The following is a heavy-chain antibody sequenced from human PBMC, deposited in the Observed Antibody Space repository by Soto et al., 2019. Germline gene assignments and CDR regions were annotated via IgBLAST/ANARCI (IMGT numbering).Heavy chain of an antibody. CDR2: IYCSGRT. CDR1: GGSISSGGYY. D-gene: IGHD3-3*01. CDR3: AGISRSGYYTFADY. Sequence: QVQLQESGPGLVKPSQTLSLTCTVSGGSISSGGYYWRWVRQHPGKGLEWIGYIYCSGRTYYNQSLKSRATISADTSKSQLSRKLSSVTAADTAVYYCAGISRSGYYTFADYWGQGTLVAVST. J-gene: IGHJ4*02. V-gene: IGHV4-31*03.